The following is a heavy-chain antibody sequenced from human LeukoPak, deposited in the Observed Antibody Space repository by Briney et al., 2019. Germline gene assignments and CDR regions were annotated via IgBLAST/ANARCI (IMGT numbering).Heavy chain of an antibody. V-gene: IGHV3-23*01. J-gene: IGHJ4*02. CDR1: GFTFSSYA. CDR2: ISGSGGST. D-gene: IGHD5-24*01. CDR3: AKASRMATILPYY. Sequence: QPGGSLRLSCAASGFTFSSYAMSWVRQAPGKGLEWVSAISGSGGSTYYADSVKGRFTISRDNSKNTLYLQMNSLRAEDTAVYHCAKASRMATILPYYWGQGTLVTVSS.